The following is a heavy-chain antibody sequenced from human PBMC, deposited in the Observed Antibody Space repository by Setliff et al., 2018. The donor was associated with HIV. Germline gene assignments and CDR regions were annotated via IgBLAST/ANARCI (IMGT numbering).Heavy chain of an antibody. CDR2: INTYTGNP. Sequence: GASVKVSCKASGYTFTSYGMNWVRRAPGQGLEWMGWINTYTGNPTYAPDFTGRFVFSLDTSVSTAYLQISSLKAEDIAVYYCARDGYYYDSSGHLAYYFDYWCQGTLVTVSS. V-gene: IGHV7-4-1*02. D-gene: IGHD3-22*01. CDR1: GYTFTSYG. CDR3: ARDGYYYDSSGHLAYYFDY. J-gene: IGHJ4*02.